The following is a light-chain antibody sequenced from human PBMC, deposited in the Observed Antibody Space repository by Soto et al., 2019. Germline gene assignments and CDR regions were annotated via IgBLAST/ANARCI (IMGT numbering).Light chain of an antibody. V-gene: IGKV1-5*01. CDR1: QSISNW. J-gene: IGKJ1*01. CDR3: QQYNSYSGT. CDR2: DAS. Sequence: DIQMTQSPSTLSASVGDRVTITCRASQSISNWLAWYQQKPGKAPKLLIYDASSLETGVPSRFSGSGSGTEFTLTISSLHPDDFATYYCQQYNSYSGTFGQGTKVDIK.